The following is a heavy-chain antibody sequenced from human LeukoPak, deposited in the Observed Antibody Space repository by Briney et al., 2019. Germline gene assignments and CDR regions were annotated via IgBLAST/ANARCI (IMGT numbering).Heavy chain of an antibody. Sequence: GASVKVSCKASGYTFTSYGISWVRQAPGQGLEWMGWISAYNGNTNYAQKLQGRVTMTTDTSTSTAYMELRSLRSDDTAVYYCARVAYYDSSGPFDYWGRGTLVTVSS. V-gene: IGHV1-18*01. J-gene: IGHJ4*02. CDR3: ARVAYYDSSGPFDY. D-gene: IGHD3-22*01. CDR2: ISAYNGNT. CDR1: GYTFTSYG.